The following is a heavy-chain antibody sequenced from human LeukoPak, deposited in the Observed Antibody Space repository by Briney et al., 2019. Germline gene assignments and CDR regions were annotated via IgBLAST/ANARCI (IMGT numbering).Heavy chain of an antibody. V-gene: IGHV3-23*01. CDR1: GFTFSSYA. D-gene: IGHD3-9*01. Sequence: PGGSLRLSCAASGFTFSSYALSWVRQTPGKGLEWVSVISASGGTTYYADSVKGRFTISRDTSKDTVYLQMHSLRAEDTAVYYCAKGDVLPSYPTFDYWGQGTLVTVSS. CDR3: AKGDVLPSYPTFDY. CDR2: ISASGGTT. J-gene: IGHJ4*02.